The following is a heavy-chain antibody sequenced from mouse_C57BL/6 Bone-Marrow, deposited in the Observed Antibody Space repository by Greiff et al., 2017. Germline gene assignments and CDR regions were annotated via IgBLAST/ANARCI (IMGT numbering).Heavy chain of an antibody. CDR1: GYTFTSYW. Sequence: VQLQQPGAELVMPGASVKLSCKASGYTFTSYWMHWVKQRPGQGLEWIGEIDPSDSYTNYNQKFKGKSTLTVDKSSSTAYMQLSSLTSEDSAVYYCAREDYEGFDYWGQGTTLTVSS. D-gene: IGHD2-4*01. J-gene: IGHJ2*01. V-gene: IGHV1-69*01. CDR2: IDPSDSYT. CDR3: AREDYEGFDY.